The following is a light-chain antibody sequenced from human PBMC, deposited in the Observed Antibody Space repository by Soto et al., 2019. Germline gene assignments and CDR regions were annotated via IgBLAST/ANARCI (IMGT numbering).Light chain of an antibody. CDR2: GAS. CDR3: QQYNQWPLT. CDR1: QSVNSY. V-gene: IGKV3-15*01. J-gene: IGKJ4*01. Sequence: ETGMTQSPATLSVSPGERATLSCRAGQSVNSYLAWYQQKPGQAPRLLIRGASARATGIPARFSGSGSGTEFTLTISSLQSEDFAVYYCQQYNQWPLTFGGGTKVDIK.